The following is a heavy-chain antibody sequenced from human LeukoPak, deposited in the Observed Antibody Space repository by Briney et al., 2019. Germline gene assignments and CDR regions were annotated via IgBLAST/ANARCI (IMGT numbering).Heavy chain of an antibody. J-gene: IGHJ5*02. CDR3: AATSDYYDRSGYHH. CDR2: FYYSGNT. D-gene: IGHD3-22*01. V-gene: IGHV4-39*01. Sequence: PSETRSPTRPLARPTTSTICTCCGWIRQHPGKGLEWIGSFYYSGNTYYNLSLKSRVTISVDTSKNQPSLQLSSVTAADPAVYYCAATSDYYDRSGYHHWGQGSLVTVSS. CDR1: RPTTSTICTC.